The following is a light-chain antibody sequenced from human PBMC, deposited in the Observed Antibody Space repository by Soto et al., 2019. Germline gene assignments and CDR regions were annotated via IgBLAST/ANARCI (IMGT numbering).Light chain of an antibody. J-gene: IGLJ1*01. V-gene: IGLV1-40*01. CDR1: SSNIGAGYD. CDR3: QSYDTRLSGFV. CDR2: DNN. Sequence: QSVLTQSPSVSGAAGQRVTLSCTGSSSNIGAGYDVHWYQQLPGAAPKLLIYDNNNRPSGVPDRFSGSKSGASASLAITGLXAEDEADYYCQSYDTRLSGFVFGTGTKVTLL.